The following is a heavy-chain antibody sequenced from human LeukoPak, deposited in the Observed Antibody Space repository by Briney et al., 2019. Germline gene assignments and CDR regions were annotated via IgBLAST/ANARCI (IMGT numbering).Heavy chain of an antibody. CDR1: GGSISSGGYS. CDR3: ARDNWNYGSSMDV. Sequence: SQTLSLTCAVSGGSISSGGYSWSWIRQPPGKGLEWIGYIYYSGSTNYNPSLKSRVTISVDTSKNQFPLKLSSVTAADTAVYYCARDNWNYGSSMDVWGQGTTVTVSS. V-gene: IGHV4-61*08. CDR2: IYYSGST. D-gene: IGHD1-7*01. J-gene: IGHJ6*02.